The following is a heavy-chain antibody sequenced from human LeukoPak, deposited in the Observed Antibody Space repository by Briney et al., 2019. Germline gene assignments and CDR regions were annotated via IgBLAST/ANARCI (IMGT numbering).Heavy chain of an antibody. J-gene: IGHJ1*01. CDR2: IYSGGST. Sequence: PGGSLRLSCAASGLTASSSYMSWVRQAPGKGLEWVSVIYSGGSTYYADSVKGRFTTSRDNSKNTLFLQMNSLRAEDTAVYYCARGGSSGYFPALAEYFQHWGQGTLVTVPS. CDR3: ARGGSSGYFPALAEYFQH. D-gene: IGHD3-22*01. CDR1: GLTASSSY. V-gene: IGHV3-66*02.